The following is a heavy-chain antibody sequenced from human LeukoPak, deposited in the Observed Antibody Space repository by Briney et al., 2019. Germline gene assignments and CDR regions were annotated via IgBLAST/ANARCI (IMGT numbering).Heavy chain of an antibody. J-gene: IGHJ3*02. Sequence: SETLSLTCTVSGGSISSYYWSWIRQPPGKGLEWIGEINHSGSTNYNPSLKSRVTISVDTSKNQFSLKLSSVTAADTAVYYCAADFGVVSDDAFDIWGQGTMVTVSS. CDR1: GGSISSYY. CDR2: INHSGST. V-gene: IGHV4-34*01. CDR3: AADFGVVSDDAFDI. D-gene: IGHD3-3*01.